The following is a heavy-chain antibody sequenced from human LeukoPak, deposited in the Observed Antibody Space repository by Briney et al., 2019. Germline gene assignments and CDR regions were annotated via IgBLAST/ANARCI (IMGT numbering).Heavy chain of an antibody. Sequence: GGSLRLSCTASGVTLSSYAMSWARQAPGKGLEWVSYISSSSSTIYYADSVKGRFTISRDNAKNSLYLQMNSLRAEDTAVYYCARTTTRFSSGWYGRFDYWGQGTLVTVSS. CDR3: ARTTTRFSSGWYGRFDY. CDR1: GVTLSSYA. V-gene: IGHV3-48*01. J-gene: IGHJ4*02. CDR2: ISSSSSTI. D-gene: IGHD6-19*01.